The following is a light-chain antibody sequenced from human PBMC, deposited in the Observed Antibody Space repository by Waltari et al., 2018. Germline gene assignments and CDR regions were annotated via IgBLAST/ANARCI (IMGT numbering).Light chain of an antibody. J-gene: IGLJ2*01. CDR1: SSDVGDYNH. V-gene: IGLV2-14*03. CDR2: DVS. Sequence: QSALTQPASVSGSPGQSITISCTGTSSDVGDYNHVSCHQQPPGKAPKILIYDVSNRPAGVPNRFSGSKSGTPASLTISGLQAEDEADYYCSSYTSKNTLLFGGGTRLTVL. CDR3: SSYTSKNTLL.